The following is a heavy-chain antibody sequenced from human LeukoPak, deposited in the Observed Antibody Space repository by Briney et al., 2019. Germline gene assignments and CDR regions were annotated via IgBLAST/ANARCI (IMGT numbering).Heavy chain of an antibody. CDR3: AKSNGYGLIDI. V-gene: IGHV4-34*01. D-gene: IGHD3-22*01. J-gene: IGHJ3*02. CDR2: INHSGRT. CDR1: GGSFSGYY. Sequence: SETLSLTCAVYGGSFSGYYWSCIRQPPGKGLEWIGEINHSGRTNYNPSLKSRVTISVDTSKNQFSLKLSSVAAADTAVYYCAKSNGYGLIDIWGQGTMVTVSS.